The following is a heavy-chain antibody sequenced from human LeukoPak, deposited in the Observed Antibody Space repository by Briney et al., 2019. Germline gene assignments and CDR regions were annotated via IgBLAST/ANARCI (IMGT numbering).Heavy chain of an antibody. J-gene: IGHJ4*02. D-gene: IGHD3-9*01. CDR3: ARMNDILTGSLDY. Sequence: GESLKISCKASGYSFSFSTYWIGWVRQMPGKGLEWMGIIYPGDSDTRYSPSFQGHVLISADKSISTAYLQWSSLKASDTAMYYCARMNDILTGSLDYWGQGTLVTVSS. V-gene: IGHV5-51*01. CDR2: IYPGDSDT. CDR1: GYSFSFSTYW.